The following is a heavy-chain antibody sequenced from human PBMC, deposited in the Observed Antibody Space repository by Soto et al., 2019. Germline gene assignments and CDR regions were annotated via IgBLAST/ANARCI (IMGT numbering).Heavy chain of an antibody. CDR1: GGSVSSGSYY. J-gene: IGHJ4*02. V-gene: IGHV4-61*01. Sequence: SETLSLTCTVSGGSVSSGSYYWSWIRQPPGKGLEWIGYIYYSGSTNYNPSLKSRVTISVDTSKNQFSLKLSSVTAADTAVYYCAREGARLPRFFDYWGQGTLVTVSS. CDR3: AREGARLPRFFDY. CDR2: IYYSGST. D-gene: IGHD6-6*01.